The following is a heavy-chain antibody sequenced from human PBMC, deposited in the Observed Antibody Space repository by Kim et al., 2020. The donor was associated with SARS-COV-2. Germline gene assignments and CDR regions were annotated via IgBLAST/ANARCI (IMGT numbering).Heavy chain of an antibody. V-gene: IGHV3-30*04. J-gene: IGHJ4*02. CDR3: ARVRSSGWTFDY. D-gene: IGHD6-19*01. CDR2: ISYDGSNK. Sequence: GGSLRLSCAASGFTFSSYAMHWVRQAPGKGLEWVAVISYDGSNKYYADSVKGRFTISRDNSKNTLYLQMNSLRAEDTAVYYCARVRSSGWTFDYWGQGTLVTVSS. CDR1: GFTFSSYA.